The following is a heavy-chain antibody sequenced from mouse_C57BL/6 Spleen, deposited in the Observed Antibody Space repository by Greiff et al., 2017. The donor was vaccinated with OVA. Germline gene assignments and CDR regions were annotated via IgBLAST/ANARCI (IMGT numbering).Heavy chain of an antibody. D-gene: IGHD1-1*01. CDR2: INPNNGGT. CDR3: ARNYYGSSMGFAY. J-gene: IGHJ3*01. Sequence: VQLQQSGPEPVKPGASVKMSCKASGYTFTDYNMHWVKQSHGKSLEWIGYINPNNGGTSYNQKFKGKATLTVNKSSSTAYMELRSLTSEDSAVYYCARNYYGSSMGFAYWGQGTLVTVSA. CDR1: GYTFTDYN. V-gene: IGHV1-22*01.